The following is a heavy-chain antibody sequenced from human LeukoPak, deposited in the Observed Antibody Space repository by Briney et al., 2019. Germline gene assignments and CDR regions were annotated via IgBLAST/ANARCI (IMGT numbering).Heavy chain of an antibody. CDR2: INPDGGST. D-gene: IGHD6-13*01. V-gene: IGHV3-74*01. CDR3: TRGQQLIGD. J-gene: IGHJ4*02. CDR1: GFTFSSYW. Sequence: GGSLRLSCAASGFTFSSYWMHWFRQAPGKGLVWVSRINPDGGSTAYADSVKGRFTISRDNAKNTLYLQMNSLRVEDTAVYYCTRGQQLIGDWGQGTLVTVSS.